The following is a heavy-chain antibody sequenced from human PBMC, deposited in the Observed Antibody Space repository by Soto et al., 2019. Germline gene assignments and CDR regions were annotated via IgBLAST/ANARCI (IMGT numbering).Heavy chain of an antibody. CDR1: GFTFSSYA. CDR2: ISYDGSNK. CDR3: ARDRRYSSGWYYFDY. J-gene: IGHJ4*02. Sequence: GGSLRLSCADSGFTFSSYAMHWVRQAPGKGLEWVAVISYDGSNKYYADSVKGRFTISRDNSKNTLYLQMNSLRAEDTAVYYCARDRRYSSGWYYFDYWGQGTLVTVS. D-gene: IGHD6-19*01. V-gene: IGHV3-30-3*01.